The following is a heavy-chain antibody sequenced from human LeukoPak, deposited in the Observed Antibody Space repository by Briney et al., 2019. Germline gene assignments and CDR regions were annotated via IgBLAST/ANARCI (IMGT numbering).Heavy chain of an antibody. CDR1: GFTFSSYA. CDR3: ARDGHYDILTGYFQD. CDR2: ISGSGGST. V-gene: IGHV3-23*01. D-gene: IGHD3-9*01. J-gene: IGHJ1*01. Sequence: PGGSLRLSCAASGFTFSSYAMSWVRQAPGKGLEWVSAISGSGGSTYYADSVKGRFTISRDNPENTLYLQMNSLRAEDTAVYYCARDGHYDILTGYFQDWGQGTLVTVSS.